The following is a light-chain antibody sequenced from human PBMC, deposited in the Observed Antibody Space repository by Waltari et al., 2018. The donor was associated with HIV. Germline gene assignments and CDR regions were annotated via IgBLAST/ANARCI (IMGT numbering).Light chain of an antibody. CDR3: RSYTSSSTFVV. CDR2: DVS. CDR1: SSDVGGYNY. V-gene: IGLV2-14*03. Sequence: QSALTQPASVSGSPGQSITTSCTGTSSDVGGYNYVSWYQQHPGKAPKLMIYDVSNRPSGVSKRFSGSKSGNTASLTISGLQAEDEADYYCRSYTSSSTFVVFGGGTKLTVL. J-gene: IGLJ2*01.